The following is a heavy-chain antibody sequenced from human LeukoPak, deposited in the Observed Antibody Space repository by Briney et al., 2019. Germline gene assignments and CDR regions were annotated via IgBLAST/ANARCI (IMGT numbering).Heavy chain of an antibody. Sequence: SETLSLTCAVYGGSFSGYYWSWIRQPPGKGLEWIGEINHSGSTNYNPSLKSRVTISVDTSKNQFSLKLSSVTAADTAVYYCARHAIAVAGTYYFDYWGQGTLVTVSS. V-gene: IGHV4-34*01. J-gene: IGHJ4*02. D-gene: IGHD6-19*01. CDR1: GGSFSGYY. CDR2: INHSGST. CDR3: ARHAIAVAGTYYFDY.